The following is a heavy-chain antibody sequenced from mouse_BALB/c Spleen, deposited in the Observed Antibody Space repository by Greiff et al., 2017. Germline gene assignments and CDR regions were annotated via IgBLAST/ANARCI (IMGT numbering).Heavy chain of an antibody. Sequence: EVKLVESGGGLVQPGGSLKLSCAASGFTFSSYAMSWVRQSPEKRLEWVAEISSGGSYTYYPDTVTGRFTISRDNAKNTLYLEMSSLRSEDTAMYYCARVGSGYVGFDYWGQGTTLTVSS. D-gene: IGHD3-1*01. V-gene: IGHV5-9-4*01. J-gene: IGHJ2*01. CDR3: ARVGSGYVGFDY. CDR1: GFTFSSYA. CDR2: ISSGGSYT.